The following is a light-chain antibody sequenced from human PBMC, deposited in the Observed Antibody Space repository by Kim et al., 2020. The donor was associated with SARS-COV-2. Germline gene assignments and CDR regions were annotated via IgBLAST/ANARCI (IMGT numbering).Light chain of an antibody. V-gene: IGLV2-23*02. Sequence: GQSVTISCTGTSSDVGGYNLVSWYQHHPGKAPRLMIYEVSNRPSGVSNRFSASKSGNTASLTISGLQAEDEADYYCCSYASSTTLVFGGGTQLTVL. CDR2: EVS. CDR1: SSDVGGYNL. J-gene: IGLJ3*02. CDR3: CSYASSTTLV.